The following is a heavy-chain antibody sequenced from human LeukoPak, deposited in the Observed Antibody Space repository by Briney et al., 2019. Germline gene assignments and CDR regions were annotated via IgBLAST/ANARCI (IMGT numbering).Heavy chain of an antibody. CDR2: IKTKTDGGAT. V-gene: IGHV3-15*01. CDR1: GFTFSNAW. Sequence: PGGSLRLSCAGSGFTFSNAWMTWVRQAPGKGLEWVGRIKTKTDGGATDYAAPVKGRFTISRDDSRNTLYLQMNSLRAEDRAVYYCTSTLGYWGQGALVTVSS. CDR3: TSTLGY. J-gene: IGHJ4*02.